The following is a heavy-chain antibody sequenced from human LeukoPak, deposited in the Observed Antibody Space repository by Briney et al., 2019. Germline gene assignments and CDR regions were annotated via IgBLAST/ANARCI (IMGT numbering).Heavy chain of an antibody. CDR1: GFTFTSYA. D-gene: IGHD2-2*01. J-gene: IGHJ3*02. V-gene: IGHV3-23*01. Sequence: GGSLRLSCAASGFTFTSYAMSWVRQAPGKGLEWVSAVSGNGRNTYYADSVKGRFTISRDNSKNTLYLQMNSLRVEDTAVYYCAKVPWGTRVDAFDIWGQGTLVTVSS. CDR2: VSGNGRNT. CDR3: AKVPWGTRVDAFDI.